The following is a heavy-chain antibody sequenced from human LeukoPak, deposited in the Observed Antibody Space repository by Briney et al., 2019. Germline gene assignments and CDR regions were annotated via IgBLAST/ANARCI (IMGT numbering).Heavy chain of an antibody. Sequence: ASVKVSCKASGNTFINYAINWVRQAPGQGLEWMGGLIPLFRTPKYAQKFQGRVTITADESTSTAYMELSSLRSDDTAVYYCARGGGTEWLLVPFEYWGQGTLVTVSS. J-gene: IGHJ4*02. V-gene: IGHV1-69*13. D-gene: IGHD3-22*01. CDR3: ARGGGTEWLLVPFEY. CDR2: LIPLFRTP. CDR1: GNTFINYA.